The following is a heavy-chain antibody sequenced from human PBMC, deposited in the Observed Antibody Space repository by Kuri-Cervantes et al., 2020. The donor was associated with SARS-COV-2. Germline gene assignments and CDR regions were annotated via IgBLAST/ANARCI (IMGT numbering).Heavy chain of an antibody. J-gene: IGHJ4*02. CDR1: GFTFSSYG. V-gene: IGHV3-30*18. D-gene: IGHD3-22*01. Sequence: GGSLRLSCAASGFTFSSYGMHWVRQAPGKGLEWVAVISYDGSNKYYADSVKGRFTISRDNSKNTLYLQMNSLRAEDTAVYYCAKTNYYDSSGYSVKYDYWGQGTLVTVSS. CDR2: ISYDGSNK. CDR3: AKTNYYDSSGYSVKYDY.